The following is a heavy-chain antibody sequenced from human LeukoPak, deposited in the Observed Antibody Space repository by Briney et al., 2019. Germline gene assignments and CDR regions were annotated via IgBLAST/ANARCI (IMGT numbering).Heavy chain of an antibody. Sequence: ASVKVSCKASGYTFTNNDINWVRQAAGQGLEWMGWMSPKSGRAAFAQKFQGRVTMARNTSISTAYMELSSLRSEDTAVYYCARITGTTPDGFDPWGQGTLVTVSS. D-gene: IGHD1-7*01. CDR2: MSPKSGRA. J-gene: IGHJ5*02. V-gene: IGHV1-8*01. CDR1: GYTFTNND. CDR3: ARITGTTPDGFDP.